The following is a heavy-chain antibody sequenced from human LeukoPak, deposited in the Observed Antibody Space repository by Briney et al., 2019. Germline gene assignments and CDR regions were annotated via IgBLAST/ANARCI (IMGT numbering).Heavy chain of an antibody. J-gene: IGHJ4*02. Sequence: GGSLRLSCAASGLTFSSYAMSWVRQAPGKGLEWVSAISGSGGSTYYADSVKGRFTISRDNSKNTLYLQMNGLRAEDTAVYYCVATYDILTGWFGLDYWGQGTLVTVSS. CDR3: VATYDILTGWFGLDY. D-gene: IGHD3-9*01. V-gene: IGHV3-23*01. CDR2: ISGSGGST. CDR1: GLTFSSYA.